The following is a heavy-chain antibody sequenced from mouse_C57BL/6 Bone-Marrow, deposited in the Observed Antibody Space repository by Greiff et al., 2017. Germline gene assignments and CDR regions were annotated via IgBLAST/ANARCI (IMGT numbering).Heavy chain of an antibody. CDR1: GYTFTSYW. J-gene: IGHJ2*01. Sequence: QVQLQQPGAELVKPGASVKLSCKASGYTFTSYWMQWVKQRPGQGLEWIGEIDPSDSYTNYNQKFKGKATLTVDTSSSTAYMQLSSLTSEDSAVYYCARCNIYYGNFVDYWGQGTTLTVSS. V-gene: IGHV1-50*01. D-gene: IGHD2-1*01. CDR3: ARCNIYYGNFVDY. CDR2: IDPSDSYT.